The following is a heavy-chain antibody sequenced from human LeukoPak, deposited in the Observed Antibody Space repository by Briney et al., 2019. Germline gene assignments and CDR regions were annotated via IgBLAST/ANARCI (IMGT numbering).Heavy chain of an antibody. CDR1: GFTFSSYW. CDR3: AREEDIVVSF. V-gene: IGHV3-74*01. D-gene: IGHD2-2*01. J-gene: IGHJ4*02. CDR2: INSDGSST. Sequence: GGSLRLSCAASGFTFSSYWMHWVRQAPGKGPVWVSRINSDGSSTSYADSVKGRFTISRDNAKNTPYLQMNSLRAEDTAVYYCAREEDIVVSFWGQGTLVTVSS.